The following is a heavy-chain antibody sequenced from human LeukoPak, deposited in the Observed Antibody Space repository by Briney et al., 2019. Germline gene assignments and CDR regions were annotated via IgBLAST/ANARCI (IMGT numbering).Heavy chain of an antibody. V-gene: IGHV1-69*06. Sequence: GASVKVSCKASGGTFSSYAISWVRQAPGQGLEWMGGIIPIFGTANYAQKFQGRVTITADKSTSTAYMELSSLRSEDTAVYYCARDLDGDYGAGWFDPWGRGTLVTVSS. CDR2: IIPIFGTA. CDR3: ARDLDGDYGAGWFDP. CDR1: GGTFSSYA. J-gene: IGHJ5*02. D-gene: IGHD4-17*01.